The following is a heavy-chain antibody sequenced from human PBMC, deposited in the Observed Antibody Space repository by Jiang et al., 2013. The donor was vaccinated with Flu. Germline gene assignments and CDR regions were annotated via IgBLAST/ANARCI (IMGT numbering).Heavy chain of an antibody. CDR1: GFTFINSA. CDR2: IVVGSDNT. D-gene: IGHD2-2*01. CDR3: AAAPHYQLEGHQFYHYYYVDV. Sequence: QLVESGPEVKKPGTSVKVSCKASGFTFINSAMQWVRQARGQRLEWIGWIVVGSDNTNYAQKFQERVTITRDMSTSTAYMELTSLSSEDTAVYYCAAAPHYQLEGHQFYHYYYVDVWGKGTTVTVSS. J-gene: IGHJ6*03. V-gene: IGHV1-58*02.